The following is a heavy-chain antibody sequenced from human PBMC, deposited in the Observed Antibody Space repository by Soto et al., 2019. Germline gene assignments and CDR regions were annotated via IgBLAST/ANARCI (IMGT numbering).Heavy chain of an antibody. CDR1: GGSISSGGYY. V-gene: IGHV4-31*03. Sequence: PSETLSLTCTVSGGSISSGGYYWSWIRQHPGKGLEWIGYIYYSGSTYYNPSLKSRVTISVDTSKNQFSLKLSSVTAADTAVYYCARVGQQPASSYIDVRAKRTTLPVSS. D-gene: IGHD6-13*01. CDR3: ARVGQQPASSYIDV. CDR2: IYYSGST. J-gene: IGHJ6*03.